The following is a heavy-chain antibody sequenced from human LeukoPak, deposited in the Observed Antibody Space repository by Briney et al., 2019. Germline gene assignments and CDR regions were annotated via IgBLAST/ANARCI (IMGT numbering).Heavy chain of an antibody. J-gene: IGHJ3*02. V-gene: IGHV4-59*01. D-gene: IGHD6-19*01. CDR3: ARAVPGIAVEIGACDI. Sequence: SETLSLTCTVSGGSISSYYWGWIRPPPGQGLEWIGYIYYSGSNNYNTSLKGRVTISVDTSKNQFSLKLSSVTAADADVYYCARAVPGIAVEIGACDIWGQGTMVTVSS. CDR1: GGSISSYY. CDR2: IYYSGSN.